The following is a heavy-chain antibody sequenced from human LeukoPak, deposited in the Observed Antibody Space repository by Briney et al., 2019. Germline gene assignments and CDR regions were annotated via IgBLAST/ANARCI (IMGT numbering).Heavy chain of an antibody. CDR2: IKSKTDRGTT. CDR1: GFTFSNAW. CDR3: PSNIGGWRAFDV. D-gene: IGHD3-10*01. V-gene: IGHV3-15*01. Sequence: GGSLRLSCAASGFTFSNAWMSWVRQAPGKGLEWVGRIKSKTDRGTTDYAAPVKGRFTISRDDSRNTLYLQMNSLKTDDTAVYYCPSNIGGWRAFDVWARGPIVTVS. J-gene: IGHJ3*01.